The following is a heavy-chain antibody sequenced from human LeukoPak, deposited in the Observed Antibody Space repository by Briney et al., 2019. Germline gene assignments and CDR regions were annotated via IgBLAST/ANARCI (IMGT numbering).Heavy chain of an antibody. CDR2: IYHSGST. CDR3: ASNGNLPDYYYGMDV. J-gene: IGHJ6*02. CDR1: GGSVSSGSYS. V-gene: IGHV4-30-2*01. D-gene: IGHD1-1*01. Sequence: SETLSLTCTVSGGSVSSGSYSWSWIRQPPGKGLEWIGYIYHSGSTYYNPSLKSRVTISVDRSKNQFSLKLSSVTAADTAVYYCASNGNLPDYYYGMDVWGQGTTVTVSS.